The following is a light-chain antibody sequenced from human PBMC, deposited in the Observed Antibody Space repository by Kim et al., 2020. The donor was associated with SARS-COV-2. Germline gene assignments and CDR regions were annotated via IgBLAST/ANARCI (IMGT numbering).Light chain of an antibody. CDR2: KVS. CDR3: MQGSHWPPYT. CDR1: QSLVHSDGDTY. V-gene: IGKV2-30*02. J-gene: IGKJ2*01. Sequence: DVVMTQSPLSLPVTLGQPASISCRSSQSLVHSDGDTYLNWFQQRPGQSPRRLIYKVSNRDFGVPDRFSGSGSGTDFTLKISRVEADDVGVYYCMQGSHWPPYTFGQGTKLEI.